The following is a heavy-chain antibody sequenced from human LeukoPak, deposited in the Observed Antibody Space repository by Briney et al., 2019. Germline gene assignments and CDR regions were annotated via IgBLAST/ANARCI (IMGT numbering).Heavy chain of an antibody. J-gene: IGHJ4*02. CDR1: GDSLSSGSFY. D-gene: IGHD4-23*01. CDR2: IYYSGST. V-gene: IGHV4-31*03. CDR3: ARAHTLGGNRHSFDL. Sequence: SQTLSLTCTVSGDSLSSGSFYWTWIRQGPGKGLEWIGYIYYSGSTYYSPSLKSRVTLSVDPSKRQFSLNMTSLTSADTAVYYCARAHTLGGNRHSFDLWGPATLVTVSS.